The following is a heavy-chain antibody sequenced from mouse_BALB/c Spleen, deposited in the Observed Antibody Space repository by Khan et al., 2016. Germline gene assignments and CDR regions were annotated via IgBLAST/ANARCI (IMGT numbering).Heavy chain of an antibody. D-gene: IGHD1-1*01. CDR3: ARKGFSSYVLLAY. J-gene: IGHJ3*01. Sequence: VQLQQSGAELVRPGASVKISCKAFGYSFTNHHINWVKQRPGQGLDWIGDVNPYNDYTTYNQKFKGKATLTVDKSSSTAYMELSSLTSEDSAVYYCARKGFSSYVLLAYWGQGTLVTVSA. CDR2: VNPYNDYT. V-gene: IGHV1S45*01. CDR1: GYSFTNHH.